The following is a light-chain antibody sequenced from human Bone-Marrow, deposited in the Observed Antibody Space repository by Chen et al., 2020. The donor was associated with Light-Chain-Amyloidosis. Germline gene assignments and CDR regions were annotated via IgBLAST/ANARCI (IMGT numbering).Light chain of an antibody. V-gene: IGLV1-44*01. Sequence: QSVLTQPPSPSGTPGQMVTIPCSGTSSNIGSNTVNWYQQPPGTAPKLLLYSNNQRPSGVPDRFSGSKAGTSASLAISGLQSEDEADYYCAAWDDSLNGWVFGGGTKLTVL. CDR3: AAWDDSLNGWV. J-gene: IGLJ3*02. CDR2: SNN. CDR1: SSNIGSNT.